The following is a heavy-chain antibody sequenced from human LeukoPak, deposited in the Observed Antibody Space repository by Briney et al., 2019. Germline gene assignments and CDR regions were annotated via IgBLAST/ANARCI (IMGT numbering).Heavy chain of an antibody. D-gene: IGHD2-15*01. CDR2: INAGNGNT. Sequence: ASVKVSCKASGYTFTSYAMHWVRQAPGQRLEWMGWINAGNGNTKYSQKFQGRVTITRDTSASTAYMELSSLRSEDTAVYYCARVRWRDHAFDIWGQGTMVTVSS. J-gene: IGHJ3*02. V-gene: IGHV1-3*01. CDR1: GYTFTSYA. CDR3: ARVRWRDHAFDI.